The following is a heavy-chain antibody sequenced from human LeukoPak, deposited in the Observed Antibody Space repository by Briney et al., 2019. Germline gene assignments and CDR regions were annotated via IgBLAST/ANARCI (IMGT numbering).Heavy chain of an antibody. CDR2: IYYTGST. D-gene: IGHD2-2*02. CDR1: GGSFDSYY. Sequence: SETLSLTCTASGGSFDSYYWSWIRQPPGKGLQWIGYIYYTGSTNYNPSLKSRVTISVDTSKNQFSLKLTSVTAADTAVYYCARRDSNSWYNYWGQGTLVTVSS. CDR3: ARRDSNSWYNY. V-gene: IGHV4-59*12. J-gene: IGHJ4*02.